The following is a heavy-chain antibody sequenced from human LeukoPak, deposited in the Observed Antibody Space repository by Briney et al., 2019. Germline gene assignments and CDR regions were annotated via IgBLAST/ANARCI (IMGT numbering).Heavy chain of an antibody. Sequence: PSETLSLTCTVSGGSISSSSYYWGWIRQPPGKGLEWIGSIYYSGSTYYNPSLKSRVTISVDTSKNQFSLKLSSVTAADTAVYYCAGLNRYNWDDGLDYWGQGTLVTVSS. D-gene: IGHD1-20*01. CDR1: GGSISSSSYY. CDR3: AGLNRYNWDDGLDY. V-gene: IGHV4-39*07. J-gene: IGHJ4*02. CDR2: IYYSGST.